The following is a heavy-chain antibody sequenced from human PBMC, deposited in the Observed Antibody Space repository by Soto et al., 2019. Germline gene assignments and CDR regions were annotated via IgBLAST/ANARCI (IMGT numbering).Heavy chain of an antibody. CDR1: GDSVPSNSAA. J-gene: IGHJ6*02. CDR3: AMGTTKTYYYGMDV. V-gene: IGHV6-1*01. D-gene: IGHD1-7*01. CDR2: TYYRSKWYN. Sequence: PSQTLSLTCAISGDSVPSNSAAWNWIRQSPSRGLEWLGRTYYRSKWYNDYAVSVKSRITINPDTSKNQFSLQLNSVTPEDTAVYYCAMGTTKTYYYGMDVWGQGTTVTVSS.